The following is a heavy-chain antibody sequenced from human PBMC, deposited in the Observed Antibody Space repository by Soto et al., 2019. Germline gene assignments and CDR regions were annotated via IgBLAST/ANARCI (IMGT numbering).Heavy chain of an antibody. CDR1: GGTFSNFI. Sequence: QVQLVQSGAEVKEPGSSVRVSCKASGGTFSNFIMNWVRQTPGQGLEWMGGIVPMLGTPTYAEKFKGRVTISATGSTNDAYMELTILRSDDTAIDDCARNGTYSTALRHYTGMDVWGQGTTVTVS. V-gene: IGHV1-69*01. CDR2: IVPMLGTP. CDR3: ARNGTYSTALRHYTGMDV. D-gene: IGHD6-13*01. J-gene: IGHJ6*02.